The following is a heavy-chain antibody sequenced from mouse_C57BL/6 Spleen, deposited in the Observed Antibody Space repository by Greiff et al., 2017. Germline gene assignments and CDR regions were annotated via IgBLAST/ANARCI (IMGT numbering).Heavy chain of an antibody. J-gene: IGHJ3*01. Sequence: VQLQQSGAELARPGASVKLSCKASGYTFTSYGISWVKQRTGQGLEWIGEIYPRSGNTYYNEKFKGKATRTADKSSSTAYMELRSLTSEDSAVYFCARFYDGFYWGQGTLVTVSA. CDR2: IYPRSGNT. V-gene: IGHV1-81*01. D-gene: IGHD2-3*01. CDR1: GYTFTSYG. CDR3: ARFYDGFY.